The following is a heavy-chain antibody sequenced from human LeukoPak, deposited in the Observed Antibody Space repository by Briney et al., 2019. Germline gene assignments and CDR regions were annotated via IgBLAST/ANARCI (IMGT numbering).Heavy chain of an antibody. D-gene: IGHD5-24*01. CDR2: ISGSGGST. Sequence: GGSLRLSCAASGFTFSSYAMSWVRQAPGKGLEWVSAISGSGGSTYYADSVKGRFTISRDNPKNTLYLQMNSLRAEDTAVYYCAVADNYVGYYYYGMDVWGQGTTVTVSS. V-gene: IGHV3-23*01. CDR1: GFTFSSYA. CDR3: AVADNYVGYYYYGMDV. J-gene: IGHJ6*02.